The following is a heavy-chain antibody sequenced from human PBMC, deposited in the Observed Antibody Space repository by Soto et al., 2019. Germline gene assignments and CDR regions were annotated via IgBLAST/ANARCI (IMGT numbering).Heavy chain of an antibody. D-gene: IGHD1-7*01. CDR3: SRDPYNRNYGWFAP. Sequence: QVQLVESGGGVVQPGRSLRLSWAASGFTFSSYAMHWVRQAPGKGLEWVAVISYDGSNKYYADSVKGRFTISRDNSKNTLELRMNSLRAEGTAVYYCSRDPYNRNYGWFAPWGQGTMVTVSS. J-gene: IGHJ5*02. CDR1: GFTFSSYA. V-gene: IGHV3-30-3*01. CDR2: ISYDGSNK.